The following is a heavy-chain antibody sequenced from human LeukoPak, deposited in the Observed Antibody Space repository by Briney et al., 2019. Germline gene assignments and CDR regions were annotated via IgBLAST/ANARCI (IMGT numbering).Heavy chain of an antibody. D-gene: IGHD2-2*01. CDR2: ISSSSSTI. CDR3: ARDLGSGYCSSTSCYAFDI. J-gene: IGHJ3*02. V-gene: IGHV3-48*01. Sequence: GGSLRLSCAASGLTFSSYSMNWVRQAPGKGLEWVSYISSSSSTIYYADSVKGRFTISRDNAKNSLYLQMNSLRAEDTAVYYCARDLGSGYCSSTSCYAFDIWGQGTMVTVSS. CDR1: GLTFSSYS.